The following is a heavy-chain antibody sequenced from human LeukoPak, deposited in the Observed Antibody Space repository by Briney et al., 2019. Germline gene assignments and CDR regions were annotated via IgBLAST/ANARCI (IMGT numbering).Heavy chain of an antibody. CDR2: MNPNSGNT. CDR3: ARGTGITIFGVAIPGRYFDY. J-gene: IGHJ4*02. V-gene: IGHV1-8*01. D-gene: IGHD3-3*01. CDR1: GYTFTSYD. Sequence: GASVKVSCKASGYTFTSYDINWVRQATGQGLEWMGWMNPNSGNTGYAQKFQGRVTMTRNTSISTAYMELSSLRSEDTAVYYCARGTGITIFGVAIPGRYFDYWGQGTLVTVSS.